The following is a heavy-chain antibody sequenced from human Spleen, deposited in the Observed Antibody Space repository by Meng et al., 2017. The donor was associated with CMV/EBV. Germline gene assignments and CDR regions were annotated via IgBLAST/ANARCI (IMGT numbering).Heavy chain of an antibody. CDR1: GYTFTGYY. CDR3: SRKIGAGGYDDY. V-gene: IGHV1-2*02. Sequence: ASVKVSCKASGYTFTGYYMHWVRQAPGQGLEWMGWINPKSGGTNYAQKFQGRVTMTSDTSISTAYMELRRLTSDDTAVYYCSRKIGAGGYDDYWGQGTLVTVSS. CDR2: INPKSGGT. J-gene: IGHJ4*02. D-gene: IGHD5-12*01.